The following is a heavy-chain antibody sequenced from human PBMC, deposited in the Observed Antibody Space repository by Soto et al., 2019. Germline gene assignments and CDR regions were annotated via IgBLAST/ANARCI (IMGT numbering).Heavy chain of an antibody. CDR3: ARGPRSLFDY. J-gene: IGHJ4*02. CDR2: ISSSNSYI. Sequence: EVQLVESGGGLVKPGGSLRLSCAASGFTFSSYSMNWVRQAPGKGLEWVSSISSSNSYIYYADSVKGRFTISRDNAKNSLYLQMNSLRAEDTAVYYCARGPRSLFDYWGQGTLVTVSS. CDR1: GFTFSSYS. V-gene: IGHV3-21*01.